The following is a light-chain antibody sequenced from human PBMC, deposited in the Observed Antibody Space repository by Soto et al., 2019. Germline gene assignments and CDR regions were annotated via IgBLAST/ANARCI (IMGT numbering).Light chain of an antibody. CDR1: SSDVGGYNY. CDR2: DVI. J-gene: IGLJ2*01. CDR3: SSYTSSSTYVV. V-gene: IGLV2-14*03. Sequence: QSVLTQPASESGSPGQSITISCTGTSSDVGGYNYVSWYQQHPGKAPKLMIYDVINRPSGVSNRFSGSKSGNSASLTISGLQAEDEADYYCSSYTSSSTYVVFGGGTKLTVL.